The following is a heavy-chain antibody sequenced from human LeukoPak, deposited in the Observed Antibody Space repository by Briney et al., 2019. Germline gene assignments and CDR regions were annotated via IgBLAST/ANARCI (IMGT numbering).Heavy chain of an antibody. V-gene: IGHV3-74*01. J-gene: IGHJ4*02. CDR3: ARDKGYSSDY. Sequence: GGSLRLSCAASGFTFSSYWMHWVRQAPGKGLVWVSLIKSDGSSTNYADSVKGRFTISRDNAKNTLYLQMNSLRAEDTAVYFWARDKGYSSDYWGQGTLVTVSS. D-gene: IGHD2-2*02. CDR2: IKSDGSST. CDR1: GFTFSSYW.